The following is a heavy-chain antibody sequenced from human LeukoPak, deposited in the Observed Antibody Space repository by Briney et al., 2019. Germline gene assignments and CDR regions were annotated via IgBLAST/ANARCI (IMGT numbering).Heavy chain of an antibody. D-gene: IGHD5-18*01. Sequence: GGSLRLSCAASGFTFSRQWMSWVRQAPGKGLEWVANINGDGSQKYYIDSVKGRFTISRDNAKNSLYLQMNSLRAEDTAVYYCAREVYSFDAFDIWGQGTMVTVSS. J-gene: IGHJ3*02. CDR1: GFTFSRQW. V-gene: IGHV3-7*01. CDR3: AREVYSFDAFDI. CDR2: INGDGSQK.